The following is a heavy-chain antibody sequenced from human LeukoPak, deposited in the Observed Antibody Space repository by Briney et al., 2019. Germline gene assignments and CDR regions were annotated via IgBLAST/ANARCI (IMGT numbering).Heavy chain of an antibody. D-gene: IGHD4-17*01. CDR3: AKDDYGDLQIDY. CDR2: ISYDGSNK. V-gene: IGHV3-30*18. Sequence: GGSLTLSCAASGFTFSSYGMHWVRQAPGKGLEWVAVISYDGSNKYYADSVKGRFTISRDNSKNTLYLQMNSLRAEDTAVYYCAKDDYGDLQIDYWGQGTLVTVSS. CDR1: GFTFSSYG. J-gene: IGHJ4*02.